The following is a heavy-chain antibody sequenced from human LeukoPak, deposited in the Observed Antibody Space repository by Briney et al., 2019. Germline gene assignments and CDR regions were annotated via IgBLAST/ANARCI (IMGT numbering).Heavy chain of an antibody. CDR3: AKDQSRDYSNYNAFDI. J-gene: IGHJ3*02. V-gene: IGHV3-30*02. Sequence: PGGSLRLSCAVSGFTFSDYWMTWVRQAPGRGLEWVAVIWYGGSNKYYADSVKGRFTISRDNSKNTLYLQMNSLRAEDTAVYYCAKDQSRDYSNYNAFDIWGQGTMVTVSS. D-gene: IGHD4-11*01. CDR2: IWYGGSNK. CDR1: GFTFSDYW.